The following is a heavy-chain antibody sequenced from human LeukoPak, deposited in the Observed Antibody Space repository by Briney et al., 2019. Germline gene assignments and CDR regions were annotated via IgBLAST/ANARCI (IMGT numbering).Heavy chain of an antibody. CDR1: GGSFSNYF. CDR2: ITHHGPT. J-gene: IGHJ4*02. D-gene: IGHD4-17*01. Sequence: SQTLSLTCAVYGGSFSNYFLSWVRQPPGKGLEWIGEITHHGPTNYNPSLKSRVTISVDTSRNQFSLSLSSVAAADTAIYYCAPIFGDYSDFDSWGQGTLVTVSS. V-gene: IGHV4-34*01. CDR3: APIFGDYSDFDS.